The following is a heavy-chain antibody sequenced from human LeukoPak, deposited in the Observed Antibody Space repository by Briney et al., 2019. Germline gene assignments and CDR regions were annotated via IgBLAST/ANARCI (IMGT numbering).Heavy chain of an antibody. CDR3: ARAAEARSGVDY. Sequence: ASVKVSCKASGYTFSDYYMHWVRQAPGQGLEWMGWINPNSGGTNYAQKFQGRVTMTRDMSISTAYMDLSSLTSDDTAVYYCARAAEARSGVDYWGQGTLVTVSS. J-gene: IGHJ4*02. D-gene: IGHD6-19*01. V-gene: IGHV1-2*02. CDR1: GYTFSDYY. CDR2: INPNSGGT.